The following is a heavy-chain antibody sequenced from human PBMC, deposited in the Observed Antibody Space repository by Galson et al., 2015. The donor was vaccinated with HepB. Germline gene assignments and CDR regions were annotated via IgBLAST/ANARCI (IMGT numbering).Heavy chain of an antibody. CDR2: INPSGGST. D-gene: IGHD3-22*01. J-gene: IGHJ3*02. V-gene: IGHV1-46*01. Sequence: SVKVSCKASGYTFTSYYMHWVRQAPGQGLEWMGIINPSGGSTSYAQKFQGRVTMTRDTSTSTVYMELSSLRSEDTAVYYCARGEGYYYDSSGYKGIGAFDIWGQGTMVTVSS. CDR3: ARGEGYYYDSSGYKGIGAFDI. CDR1: GYTFTSYY.